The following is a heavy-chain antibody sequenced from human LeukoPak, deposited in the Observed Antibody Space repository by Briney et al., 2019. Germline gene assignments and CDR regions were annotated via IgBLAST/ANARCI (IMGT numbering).Heavy chain of an antibody. J-gene: IGHJ4*02. CDR2: IIPIFGTA. CDR3: ARAAVAGDFDY. V-gene: IGHV1-69*05. Sequence: ASVKVSCKASGYTFTGYYMHWVRQAPGQGLEWMGGIIPIFGTANYAQKFQGRVTITSDTSASTAYMELSSLRSEDTAVYYCARAAVAGDFDYWGQGTLVTVSS. D-gene: IGHD6-19*01. CDR1: GYTFTGYY.